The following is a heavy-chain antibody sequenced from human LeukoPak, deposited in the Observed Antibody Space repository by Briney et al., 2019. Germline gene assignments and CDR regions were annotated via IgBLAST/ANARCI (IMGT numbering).Heavy chain of an antibody. Sequence: EXXSLXCXXSGGSXSSYYXSWIRQPPGKXXEWIGYFYGSGSASYNPSLKSRVTISVDRSNNQFSLKMSSVTAADTAVYYCVRDVSQRRHFDYWGQGTLVTVSS. CDR1: GGSXSSYY. CDR3: VRDVSQRRHFDY. CDR2: FYGSGSA. J-gene: IGHJ4*02. V-gene: IGHV4-59*12. D-gene: IGHD1-1*01.